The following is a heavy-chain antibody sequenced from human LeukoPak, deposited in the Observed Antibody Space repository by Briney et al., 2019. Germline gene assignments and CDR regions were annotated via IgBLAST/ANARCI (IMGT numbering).Heavy chain of an antibody. D-gene: IGHD1-14*01. CDR2: ISGSGGST. Sequence: GGSLRLSCAASGFTFSSYAMHWVRQAPGKGLEWVSAISGSGGSTYYADSVKGRFTISRDNSKNTLYLQMNSLRAEDTAVYYCAKGSRVARIRVATDALDIWGQGTMVTVSS. V-gene: IGHV3-23*01. CDR1: GFTFSSYA. J-gene: IGHJ3*02. CDR3: AKGSRVARIRVATDALDI.